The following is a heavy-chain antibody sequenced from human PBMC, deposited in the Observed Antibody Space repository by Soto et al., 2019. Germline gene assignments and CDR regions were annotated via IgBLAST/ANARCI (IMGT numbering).Heavy chain of an antibody. CDR2: IIPIFGTA. CDR3: VFRGEGSSRTPYYYYGMDV. D-gene: IGHD6-13*01. Sequence: SVKVSCKASGGTFSSYAISWVRQAPGQGLEWMGGIIPIFGTANYAQKFQGRVTITADESTSTAYMELSSLRSEDTAVYYCVFRGEGSSRTPYYYYGMDVWGQGTTVTVSS. J-gene: IGHJ6*02. CDR1: GGTFSSYA. V-gene: IGHV1-69*13.